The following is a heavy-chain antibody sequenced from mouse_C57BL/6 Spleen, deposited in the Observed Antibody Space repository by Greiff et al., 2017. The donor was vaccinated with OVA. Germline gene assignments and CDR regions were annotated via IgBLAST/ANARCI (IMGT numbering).Heavy chain of an antibody. J-gene: IGHJ2*01. V-gene: IGHV2-2*01. CDR1: GFSLTSYG. Sequence: QVQLQQSGPGLVQPSQSLSITCTASGFSLTSYGVHWVRQSPGKGLEWLGVIWSGGSTDYNAAFISRLSTSKDNSKSQVFLKMISLQADDTAVYYCARMNDYNEGFDYWGQGTTLTVSS. CDR2: IWSGGST. CDR3: ARMNDYNEGFDY. D-gene: IGHD2-4*01.